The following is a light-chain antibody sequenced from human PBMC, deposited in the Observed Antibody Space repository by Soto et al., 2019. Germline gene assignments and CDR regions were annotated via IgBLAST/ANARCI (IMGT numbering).Light chain of an antibody. V-gene: IGLV2-14*03. J-gene: IGLJ1*01. CDR2: EVS. Sequence: SVLTQPASVSGSPGQSITISCTGTSSDVGAYDYDSWYQQHPDKAPKLMIYEVSHRPSGVSNRFYGSKSVNTATLTISGLQADDEADYYCSSHTTYSTRVFGTGTKVTVL. CDR3: SSHTTYSTRV. CDR1: SSDVGAYDY.